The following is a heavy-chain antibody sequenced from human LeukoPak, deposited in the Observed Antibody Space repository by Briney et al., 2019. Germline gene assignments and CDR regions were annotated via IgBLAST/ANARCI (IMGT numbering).Heavy chain of an antibody. J-gene: IGHJ6*03. CDR2: FDPEDGET. CDR1: GYTLTELS. V-gene: IGHV1-24*01. D-gene: IGHD3-9*01. Sequence: GASVKVSCKVSGYTLTELSMHWVRQAPGKGLEWMGGFDPEDGETIYAQKFQGRVTMTEDTSTDTAYMELSSLRSEDTAVYYCATVSPVLTAPIAHYYYYYMDVWGKGTTVTISS. CDR3: ATVSPVLTAPIAHYYYYYMDV.